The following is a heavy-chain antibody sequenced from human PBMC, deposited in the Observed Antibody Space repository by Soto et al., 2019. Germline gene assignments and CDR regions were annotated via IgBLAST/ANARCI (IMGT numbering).Heavy chain of an antibody. Sequence: SVKVSCKASGGTFSSYAISWVRQAPGQGLEWMGGIIPIFGTANYAQKFQGRVTITADESTSTAYMELSSLRSEDTAVYYCASTRVNYDFWSGYYGPDYWGQGTLVTVSS. D-gene: IGHD3-3*01. CDR2: IIPIFGTA. CDR3: ASTRVNYDFWSGYYGPDY. J-gene: IGHJ4*02. V-gene: IGHV1-69*13. CDR1: GGTFSSYA.